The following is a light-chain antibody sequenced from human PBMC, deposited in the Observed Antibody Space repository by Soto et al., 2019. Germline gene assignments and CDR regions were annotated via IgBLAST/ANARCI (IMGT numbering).Light chain of an antibody. CDR1: QSVSSY. CDR2: DAS. J-gene: IGKJ4*01. Sequence: EIVLTQSPATLSLSPGERATLSCRASQSVSSYLAWYQQKPGQAPRLLNYDASNRATGIPARFSGSGSETDFTLTISSLETEDWAKYEYQQRSNWRPVAFGGGTKVYIK. CDR3: QQRSNWRPVA. V-gene: IGKV3-11*01.